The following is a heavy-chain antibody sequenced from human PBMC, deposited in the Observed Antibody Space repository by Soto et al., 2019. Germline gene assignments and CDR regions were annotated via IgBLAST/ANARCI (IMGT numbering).Heavy chain of an antibody. Sequence: PGGSLRLSCSASGFTFSSYAMHWVRQAPGKGLEYVSAISSNGGSTYYADSVKGRFTISRDNSKNTLYLQMSSLRAEDTAVYYCVTQSRAYYYDSSGSNPHFDYWGQGTLVTVSS. D-gene: IGHD3-22*01. V-gene: IGHV3-64D*06. CDR3: VTQSRAYYYDSSGSNPHFDY. CDR1: GFTFSSYA. J-gene: IGHJ4*02. CDR2: ISSNGGST.